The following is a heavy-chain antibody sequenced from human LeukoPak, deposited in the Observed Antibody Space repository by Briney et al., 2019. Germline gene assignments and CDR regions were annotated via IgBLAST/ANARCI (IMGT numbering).Heavy chain of an antibody. Sequence: GGSLRLSCAASGFTFSSYSMNWVRQAPGKGLERVSSISSSSSYIYYADSVKGRFTISRDNAKNSLYLQMNSLRAEDAAVYYCARDRWAVVVPAAMGWFDPWGQGTLVTVSS. J-gene: IGHJ5*02. D-gene: IGHD2-2*01. CDR3: ARDRWAVVVPAAMGWFDP. CDR1: GFTFSSYS. CDR2: ISSSSSYI. V-gene: IGHV3-21*01.